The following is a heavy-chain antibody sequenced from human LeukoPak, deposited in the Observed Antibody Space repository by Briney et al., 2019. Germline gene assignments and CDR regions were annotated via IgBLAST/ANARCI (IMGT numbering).Heavy chain of an antibody. CDR3: VRDAFFGERGPRWFDP. CDR1: GDSISSFY. D-gene: IGHD3-3*01. V-gene: IGHV4-59*01. CDR2: IYYSGTT. Sequence: PSETLSLTCTVSGDSISSFYWTWIRQSPGKGLEWLGYIYYSGTTNCNPSLNSRITISLDTSKKHFSLTLRSVTAADTAVYYCVRDAFFGERGPRWFDPWGQGILVTVSS. J-gene: IGHJ5*02.